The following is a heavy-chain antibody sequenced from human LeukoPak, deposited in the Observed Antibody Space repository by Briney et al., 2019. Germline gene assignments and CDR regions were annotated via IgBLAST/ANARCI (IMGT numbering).Heavy chain of an antibody. Sequence: PSETLSLTCTVSGYSISSGYYWGWIRPPPGKGLEWIGSIYHSGSTYYNPSLKSRVTISVDTSKNQFSLKLSSVTAADTAVYYCARHSGWSGPDYWGQGTLVTVSS. CDR2: IYHSGST. V-gene: IGHV4-38-2*02. J-gene: IGHJ4*02. CDR3: ARHSGWSGPDY. D-gene: IGHD6-19*01. CDR1: GYSISSGYY.